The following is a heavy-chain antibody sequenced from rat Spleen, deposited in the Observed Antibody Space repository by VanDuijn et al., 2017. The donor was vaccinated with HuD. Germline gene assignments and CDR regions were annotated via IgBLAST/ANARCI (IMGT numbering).Heavy chain of an antibody. CDR3: ARGGRTEGPGFFDY. CDR2: VWSDGST. J-gene: IGHJ2*01. D-gene: IGHD1-11*01. V-gene: IGHV2-45*01. CDR1: GFSLTSYN. Sequence: VKLVESGGGLVQPSETLSLTCIVSGFSLTSYNVHWIRQPPRKGLEWMGVVWSDGSTDYNSPLKSRLSINRDTSKNQVFLKMNSLQSEDTTTYYCARGGRTEGPGFFDYWGQGVMVTVSS.